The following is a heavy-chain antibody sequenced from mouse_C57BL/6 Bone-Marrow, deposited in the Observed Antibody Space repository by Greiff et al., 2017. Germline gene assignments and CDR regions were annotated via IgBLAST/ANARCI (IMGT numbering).Heavy chain of an antibody. CDR3: STAVLLRWGWFAY. D-gene: IGHD1-1*01. V-gene: IGHV14-4*01. J-gene: IGHJ3*01. CDR2: IDPENGDT. Sequence: VQLQQSGAELVRPGASVKLSCTASGFNIKDDYMHWVKQRPEQGLEWIGWIDPENGDTEYDSKFQGKATITADTASNTAYLQLSSLTSEDAAVYYCSTAVLLRWGWFAYWGQGTLVTVSA. CDR1: GFNIKDDY.